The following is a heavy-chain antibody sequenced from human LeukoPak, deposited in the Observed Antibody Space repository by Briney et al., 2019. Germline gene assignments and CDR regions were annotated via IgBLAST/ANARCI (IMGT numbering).Heavy chain of an antibody. CDR1: GFTFTTYS. CDR3: ARGHTAVTRHFDF. Sequence: GGSLRLSCEASGFTFTTYSMTWVRQAPGKGLEWVSIISSGSSAIFSADALKGRFTISRDDTKNLLYLDMNSLRAEDTAVYYCARGHTAVTRHFDFWGQGTLVTVSS. V-gene: IGHV3-21*01. J-gene: IGHJ4*02. D-gene: IGHD4-17*01. CDR2: ISSGSSAI.